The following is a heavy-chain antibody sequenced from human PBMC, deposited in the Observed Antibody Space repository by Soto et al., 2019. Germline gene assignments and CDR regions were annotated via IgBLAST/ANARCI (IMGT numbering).Heavy chain of an antibody. CDR3: ARDEEYDFWTGYYDY. Sequence: SSETLSLTCTVAGGSISDYYWSWIRQPAGKGLEWIGRIYKSGSTNYNPSLKSRVTMSVDTSTNQFSLRLSSVTAADTAVYYCARDEEYDFWTGYYDYWGQGALVTVSS. D-gene: IGHD3-3*01. V-gene: IGHV4-4*07. CDR2: IYKSGST. CDR1: GGSISDYY. J-gene: IGHJ4*02.